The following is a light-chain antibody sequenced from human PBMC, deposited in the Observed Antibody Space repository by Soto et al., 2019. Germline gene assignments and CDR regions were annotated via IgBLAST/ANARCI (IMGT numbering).Light chain of an antibody. CDR3: AAWDDGLSGWV. Sequence: QSVLIQPPSASGTPGQRVTISCSGSSSNIGSNYVYWYQQLPGTAPKLLIYRNNQRPSGVPDRFSGSKSGTSASLAISGLRSEDEADYYCAAWDDGLSGWVFGGGTKLTVL. J-gene: IGLJ3*02. CDR1: SSNIGSNY. CDR2: RNN. V-gene: IGLV1-47*01.